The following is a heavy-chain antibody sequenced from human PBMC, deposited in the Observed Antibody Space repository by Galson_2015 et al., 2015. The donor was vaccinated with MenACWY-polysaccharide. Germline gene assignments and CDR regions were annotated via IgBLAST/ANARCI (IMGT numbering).Heavy chain of an antibody. V-gene: IGHV3-30*18. CDR3: AKVKYNWNYGPYYYYMDV. D-gene: IGHD1-7*01. Sequence: SLRLCCAASGFTFSSYGMHWVRQAPGKGLGWVAVISYDGSNKYYADSVKGRFTISRDNSKNTLYLQMNSLRAEDTAVYYCAKVKYNWNYGPYYYYMDVWGKGTTVTVSS. CDR2: ISYDGSNK. J-gene: IGHJ6*03. CDR1: GFTFSSYG.